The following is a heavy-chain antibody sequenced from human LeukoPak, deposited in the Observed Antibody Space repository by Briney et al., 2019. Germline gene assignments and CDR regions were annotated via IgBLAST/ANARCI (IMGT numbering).Heavy chain of an antibody. Sequence: SETLSLTCAVYGGSFSGYYWSWICQPPGKGLEWIGEINHSGSTNYNPSLKSRVTISVDTSKNQFSLKLSSVTAADTAVYYCARGQQWLEGGWGQGTLVTVSS. D-gene: IGHD6-19*01. CDR2: INHSGST. J-gene: IGHJ4*02. CDR3: ARGQQWLEGG. V-gene: IGHV4-34*01. CDR1: GGSFSGYY.